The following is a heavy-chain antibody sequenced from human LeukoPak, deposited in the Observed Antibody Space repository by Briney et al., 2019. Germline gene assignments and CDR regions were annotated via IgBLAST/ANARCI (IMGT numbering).Heavy chain of an antibody. CDR1: GGSISSSSYY. CDR2: IYYIGST. CDR3: ARCPLGELSFNWFDP. J-gene: IGHJ5*02. D-gene: IGHD3-16*02. Sequence: PSETLSLTCTVSGGSISSSSYYWGWIRQPPGKGLEGIGSIYYIGSTYYNPSLKSRVTISVDTSKNQFSLKLSSVTAADTAVYYCARCPLGELSFNWFDPWGQGTLVTVSS. V-gene: IGHV4-39*01.